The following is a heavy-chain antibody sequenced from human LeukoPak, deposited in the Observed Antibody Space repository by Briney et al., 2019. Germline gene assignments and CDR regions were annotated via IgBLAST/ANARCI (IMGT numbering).Heavy chain of an antibody. J-gene: IGHJ5*02. CDR3: ERLTDYYDSSGYYRNYNWFDP. Sequence: GESLKISCKGSGYSFANYWIAWVRQMPGEGLEWMGIIYPGDSDTKYSPSFQGQVTISADKSINTAYLQWSSLTASDTAMYYCERLTDYYDSSGYYRNYNWFDPWGQGTLVTVSS. V-gene: IGHV5-51*01. D-gene: IGHD3-22*01. CDR2: IYPGDSDT. CDR1: GYSFANYW.